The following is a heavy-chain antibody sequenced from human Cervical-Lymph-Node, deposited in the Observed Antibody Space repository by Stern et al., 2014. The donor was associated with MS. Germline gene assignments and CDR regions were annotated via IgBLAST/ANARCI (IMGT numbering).Heavy chain of an antibody. CDR2: IYTGGTP. CDR1: GGSISSGSYY. J-gene: IGHJ6*02. V-gene: IGHV4-61*02. D-gene: IGHD3-9*01. Sequence: QVQLQESGPGLVKPSQTLSLTCTVSGGSISSGSYYWSWIRQPAGKGLEWIGRIYTGGTPNYTPPLKSRVTISVDTSKNQFPLKLSSVTAADTAVYYCARDCRLRYFDNYGMDVWGQGTTVTVSS. CDR3: ARDCRLRYFDNYGMDV.